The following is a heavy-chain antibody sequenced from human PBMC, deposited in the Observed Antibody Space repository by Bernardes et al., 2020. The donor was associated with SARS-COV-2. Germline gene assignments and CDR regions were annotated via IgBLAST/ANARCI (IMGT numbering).Heavy chain of an antibody. J-gene: IGHJ4*02. Sequence: SETLSLTCTVSGDSISNYFWSWIRQTPGKGLEWIGYISYTGSNAYNPSLKSRVTISRDTSKNHISLKLNSVTDADTAVYYCARAGMEYYYDSSFDYWGQGTLVTVSS. V-gene: IGHV4-59*01. D-gene: IGHD3-22*01. CDR2: ISYTGSN. CDR3: ARAGMEYYYDSSFDY. CDR1: GDSISNYF.